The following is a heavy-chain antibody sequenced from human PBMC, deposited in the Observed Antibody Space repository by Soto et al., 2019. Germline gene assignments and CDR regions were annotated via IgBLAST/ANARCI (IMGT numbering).Heavy chain of an antibody. CDR1: ESTFSNYA. J-gene: IGHJ4*02. CDR2: ISYDGNNK. Sequence: PGGSLRLSCAASESTFSNYAMHWVRQPPGKGLQWLAVISYDGNNKYYADSVEGRFTISRDNSNNMLYLEMNSLRADDTAVYFCVKGAWLDYWGQGNMVTVSS. V-gene: IGHV3-30*18. CDR3: VKGAWLDY.